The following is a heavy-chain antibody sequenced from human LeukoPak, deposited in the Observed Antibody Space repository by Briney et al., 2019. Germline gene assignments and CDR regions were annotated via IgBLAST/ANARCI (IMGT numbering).Heavy chain of an antibody. CDR3: AKHNSAATYYYYGMDV. CDR2: ISGSGGST. CDR1: GFTFSSYA. D-gene: IGHD2-2*01. V-gene: IGHV3-23*01. Sequence: GGSLRLSCEASGFTFSSYAMSWVRQAPGKGLEWVSAISGSGGSTYYADSVKGRFTISRDNSKNTLYLQMNSLRAEDTAVYYCAKHNSAATYYYYGMDVWGQGTTVTVSS. J-gene: IGHJ6*02.